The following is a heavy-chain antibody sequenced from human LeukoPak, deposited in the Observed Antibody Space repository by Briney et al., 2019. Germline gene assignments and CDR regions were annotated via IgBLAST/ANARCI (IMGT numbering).Heavy chain of an antibody. CDR1: GGSISSYY. CDR2: IYYSGST. CDR3: ARVLTATVYPSAMFDP. D-gene: IGHD4-17*01. Sequence: KTSETLSLTCTVSGGSISSYYWSWIRQPPGKGLEWIGYIYYSGSTNYNPSLKSRVTISVDTSKNQFSLKLSSVTAADTAVYYCARVLTATVYPSAMFDPWGQGTLVTVSS. J-gene: IGHJ5*02. V-gene: IGHV4-59*01.